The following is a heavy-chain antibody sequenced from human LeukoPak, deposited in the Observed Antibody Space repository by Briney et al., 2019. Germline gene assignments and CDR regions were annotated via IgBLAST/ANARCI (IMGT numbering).Heavy chain of an antibody. Sequence: ASVKVSCKASGYTFTSYAMHWVRQAPGQRLEWMGWINAGNGNTKYSQKFQGRVTITRDTSASTAYMELSSLRSEDTAVYYCARGGYCSSTSCHSDYWGQGTLVTVSS. J-gene: IGHJ4*02. CDR3: ARGGYCSSTSCHSDY. D-gene: IGHD2-2*01. V-gene: IGHV1-3*01. CDR2: INAGNGNT. CDR1: GYTFTSYA.